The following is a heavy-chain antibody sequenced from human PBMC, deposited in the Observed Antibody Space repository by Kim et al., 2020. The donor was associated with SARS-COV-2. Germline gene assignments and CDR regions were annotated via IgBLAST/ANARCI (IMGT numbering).Heavy chain of an antibody. CDR1: GGSISSSSYY. Sequence: SETLSLTCTVSGGSISSSSYYWGWIRQPPGKGLEWIGSIYYSGSTYYNPSLKSRVTISVDTSKNQFSLKLSSVTAADTAVYYCARHQEGTPYDFWSGYYPLFDYWGQGTLVTVSS. V-gene: IGHV4-39*01. J-gene: IGHJ4*02. D-gene: IGHD3-3*01. CDR2: IYYSGST. CDR3: ARHQEGTPYDFWSGYYPLFDY.